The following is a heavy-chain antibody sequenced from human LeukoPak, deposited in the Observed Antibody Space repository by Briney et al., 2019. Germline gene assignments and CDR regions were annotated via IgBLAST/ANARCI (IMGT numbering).Heavy chain of an antibody. D-gene: IGHD4-17*01. J-gene: IGHJ3*02. V-gene: IGHV1-8*01. CDR2: MNPNSGNT. CDR3: AGEYTDYGDFLAFDI. Sequence: ASVKVSCKASGYTFTSYDINWVRQATGQGLEWLGWMNPNSGNTGYAQKFQGRVTMTRNTSISTAYMELSSLRSEDTAVYYCAGEYTDYGDFLAFDIWGQGTLVTVSS. CDR1: GYTFTSYD.